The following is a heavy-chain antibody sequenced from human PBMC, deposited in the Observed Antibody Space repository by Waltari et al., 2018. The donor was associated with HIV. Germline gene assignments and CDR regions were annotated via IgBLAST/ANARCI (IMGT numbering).Heavy chain of an antibody. V-gene: IGHV3-30*02. Sequence: QEQLVESGGGVVQPGGSLRLSCTASEMKFSNYAIHWVRQAPGKGLEWFGFIRSDGVKKYYADSVKGRFTISRDNSKKTLYLQMSSLRAEDTAVYYCAKWGVYSNFYGMDVWGQGTTVAVSS. D-gene: IGHD3-10*01. J-gene: IGHJ6*02. CDR2: IRSDGVKK. CDR3: AKWGVYSNFYGMDV. CDR1: EMKFSNYA.